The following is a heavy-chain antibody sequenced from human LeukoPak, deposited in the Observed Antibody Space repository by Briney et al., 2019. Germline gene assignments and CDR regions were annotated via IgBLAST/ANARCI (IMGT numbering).Heavy chain of an antibody. V-gene: IGHV4-59*01. CDR3: ARDSMRGGYFDY. CDR1: GGSISSYY. Sequence: SETLSLTCTVSGGSISSYYWSWIRQPPGKGLEWIGYIYYSGSTNYNPSLKSRVTISVDTSKNQFSLKLSSVTAADTAVYYCARDSMRGGYFDYWGQGTLVTVSS. J-gene: IGHJ4*02. D-gene: IGHD2/OR15-2a*01. CDR2: IYYSGST.